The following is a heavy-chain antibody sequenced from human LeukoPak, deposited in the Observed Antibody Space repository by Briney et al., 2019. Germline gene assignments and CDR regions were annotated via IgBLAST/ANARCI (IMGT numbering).Heavy chain of an antibody. CDR3: SAGEGYYDSSDYYSAWAFNV. CDR2: INWNGRST. D-gene: IGHD3-22*01. V-gene: IGHV3-20*04. J-gene: IGHJ3*01. Sequence: GSLRLSCAASTFTFDDYGMCWVRQYPGKGLEWISGINWNGRSTAYADSVKGRFTISRDNAKNSLYLQMNSLRAEDTAVYYCSAGEGYYDSSDYYSAWAFNVWGQGTMVTVSS. CDR1: TFTFDDYG.